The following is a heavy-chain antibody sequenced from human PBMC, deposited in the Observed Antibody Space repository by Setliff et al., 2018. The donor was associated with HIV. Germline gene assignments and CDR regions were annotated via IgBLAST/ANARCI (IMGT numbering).Heavy chain of an antibody. V-gene: IGHV5-51*01. CDR2: IYPGDSDA. Sequence: GESLKISCKGSGYSFTSNWIGWVRQMPGKGLEWMGTIYPGDSDARYSPSFQGQVTISADKSISTAYLQWSSLKASDTAMYYCAKGYNWNNAYYGLDVWGQGTTVTVSS. D-gene: IGHD1-1*01. CDR1: GYSFTSNW. CDR3: AKGYNWNNAYYGLDV. J-gene: IGHJ6*02.